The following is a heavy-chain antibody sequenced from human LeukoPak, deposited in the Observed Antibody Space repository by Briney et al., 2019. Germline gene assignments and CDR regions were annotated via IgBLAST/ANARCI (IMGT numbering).Heavy chain of an antibody. CDR1: GFTFSSYE. D-gene: IGHD1-26*01. V-gene: IGHV3-48*03. Sequence: GGSLRLSCAASGFTFSSYEMNWVRQAPGKGLEWVSYISSSGSTIYYADSVKGRFTISRDNAKNSLYLQMNSLRAEDTAVYYCARESSWELNWFDPWGQGTLVTVSS. J-gene: IGHJ5*02. CDR2: ISSSGSTI. CDR3: ARESSWELNWFDP.